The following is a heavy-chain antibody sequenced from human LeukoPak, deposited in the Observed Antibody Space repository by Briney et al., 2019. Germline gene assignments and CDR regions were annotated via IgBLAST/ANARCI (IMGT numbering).Heavy chain of an antibody. CDR2: IYYSGST. Sequence: SETLSLTCAVYGGSFSGYYWSWIRQPPGKGLEWIGYIYYSGSTNYNPSLKSRVTISVDTSKNQFSLKLSSVTAADTAVYYCARAKDFLNWFDPWGQGTLVTVSS. CDR1: GGSFSGYY. J-gene: IGHJ5*02. CDR3: ARAKDFLNWFDP. D-gene: IGHD2-15*01. V-gene: IGHV4-59*01.